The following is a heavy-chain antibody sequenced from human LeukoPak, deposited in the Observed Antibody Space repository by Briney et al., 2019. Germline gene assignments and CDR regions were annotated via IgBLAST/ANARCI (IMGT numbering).Heavy chain of an antibody. CDR1: GFTFSSYG. V-gene: IGHV3-30*18. J-gene: IGHJ4*02. CDR2: ISYDGSNK. D-gene: IGHD3-22*01. CDR3: AKDRDSSGYYPYDY. Sequence: GGSLRLSCAASGFTFSSYGMHWVRQAPGKGLEWVAVISYDGSNKYYVDSVKGRFTISRDNSKNTLYLQMNSLRAEDTAVYYCAKDRDSSGYYPYDYWGQGTLVTVSS.